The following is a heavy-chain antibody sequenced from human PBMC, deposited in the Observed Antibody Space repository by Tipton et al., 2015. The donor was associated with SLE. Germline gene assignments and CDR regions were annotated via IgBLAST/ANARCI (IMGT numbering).Heavy chain of an antibody. CDR1: GGSISSYY. Sequence: TLSLTCTVSGGSISSYYWSWIRQPAGKGLEWIGRIYTSGSTNYNPSLKSRVTMSVDTSKNQFSLKLSSVTAADTAVYYCARRGWLQFSYAFDIWGQGTMVTVSS. CDR3: ARRGWLQFSYAFDI. J-gene: IGHJ3*02. CDR2: IYTSGST. V-gene: IGHV4-4*07. D-gene: IGHD5-24*01.